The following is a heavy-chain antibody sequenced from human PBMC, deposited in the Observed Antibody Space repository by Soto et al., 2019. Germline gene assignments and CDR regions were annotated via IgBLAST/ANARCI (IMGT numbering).Heavy chain of an antibody. CDR1: GGSISEKY. CDR3: VASLAASGLNWLDP. CDR2: IFANGHT. D-gene: IGHD6-13*01. J-gene: IGHJ5*02. V-gene: IGHV4-4*07. Sequence: SETLSLTCIVSGGSISEKYWNWVRQPPGKGLEWIGLIFANGHTDYNPSLKSRVTMSVDASKNQFSLRLTSMTAADTAVYYCVASLAASGLNWLDPWGRGTMVTVAS.